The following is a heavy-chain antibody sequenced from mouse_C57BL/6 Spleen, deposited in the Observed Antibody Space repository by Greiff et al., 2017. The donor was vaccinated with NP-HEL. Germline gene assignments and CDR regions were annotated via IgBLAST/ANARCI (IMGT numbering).Heavy chain of an antibody. CDR3: ARGGKTGLPFAY. CDR1: GYTFTSYW. V-gene: IGHV1-53*01. CDR2: INPSNGDT. Sequence: QVHVKQPGTELVKPGASVKLSCKASGYTFTSYWMHWVKQRPGQGLEWIGNINPSNGDTNYNEKFKSKATLTVDKSSSTAYMQLSSLTSEDSAVYYCARGGKTGLPFAYWGQGTLVTVSA. J-gene: IGHJ3*01. D-gene: IGHD3-1*01.